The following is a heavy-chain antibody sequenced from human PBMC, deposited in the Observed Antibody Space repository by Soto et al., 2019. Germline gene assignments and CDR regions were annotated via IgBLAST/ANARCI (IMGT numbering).Heavy chain of an antibody. J-gene: IGHJ4*02. Sequence: SGGGLVQPGESLRLSCAASGFTFSSYAMSWVRQAPGKGLEWVSVISGSDDSTYYADSVKGRFTISRDNSKNTLYLQMTSLRAEDTAVYYCAKRSSSSTFDYWGPGTLVTVSS. CDR1: GFTFSSYA. D-gene: IGHD6-6*01. CDR3: AKRSSSSTFDY. CDR2: ISGSDDST. V-gene: IGHV3-23*01.